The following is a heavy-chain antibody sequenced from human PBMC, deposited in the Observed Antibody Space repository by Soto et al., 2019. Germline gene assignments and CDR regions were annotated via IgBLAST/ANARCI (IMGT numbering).Heavy chain of an antibody. V-gene: IGHV1-46*01. J-gene: IGHJ6*02. CDR2: INPSGGST. CDR3: ARDRVAVAGSSYYYYGMDV. Sequence: ASMKVSCKASGYTFTSYYMHWVRQAPGQGLEWMGIINPSGGSTSYAQKFQGRVTMTRDTSTSTVYMELSSLRSEDTAVYYCARDRVAVAGSSYYYYGMDVWGQGTTVTVSS. D-gene: IGHD6-19*01. CDR1: GYTFTSYY.